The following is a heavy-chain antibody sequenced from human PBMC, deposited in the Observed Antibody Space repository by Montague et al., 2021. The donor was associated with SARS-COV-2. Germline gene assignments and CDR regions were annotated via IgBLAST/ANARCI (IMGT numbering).Heavy chain of an antibody. Sequence: SETLSLTCTVSDGSISSYYWSWIRQPPGKGLEWIGYIYYSGSTNYNPSLKSRVTISVDTSKNQFSLKLSSVTAADTAVYYCASQVPDFWSGIDYWGQGTLVTVSS. V-gene: IGHV4-59*01. CDR2: IYYSGST. J-gene: IGHJ4*02. CDR1: DGSISSYY. CDR3: ASQVPDFWSGIDY. D-gene: IGHD3-3*01.